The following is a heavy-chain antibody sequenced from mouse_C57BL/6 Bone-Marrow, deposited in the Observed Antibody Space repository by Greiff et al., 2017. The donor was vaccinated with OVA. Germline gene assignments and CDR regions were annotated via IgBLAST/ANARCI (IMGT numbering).Heavy chain of an antibody. CDR2: ISNGGGST. D-gene: IGHD2-4*01. J-gene: IGHJ3*01. V-gene: IGHV5-12*01. Sequence: EVKVVESGGGLVQPGGSLKLSCAASGFTFSDYYMYWVRQTPEKRLEWVAYISNGGGSTYYPDTVKGRFTISRDNAKNTLYLQMSRLKSEDTAMYYCARQYDYDGGAWFAYWGQGTLVTVSA. CDR1: GFTFSDYY. CDR3: ARQYDYDGGAWFAY.